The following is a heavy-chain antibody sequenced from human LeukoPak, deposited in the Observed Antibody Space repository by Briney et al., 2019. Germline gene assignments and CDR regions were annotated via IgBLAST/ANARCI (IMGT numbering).Heavy chain of an antibody. J-gene: IGHJ4*02. D-gene: IGHD5-18*01. Sequence: ASVKVSCKASGYSFTTYNINWVRQAPGQGLEWMGWMSTNSANSGYAQKLLGRATMTGDSSMSTAYLELSSLRSEDTAVYYCARGGFIYGYSYFDYWGQGTLVTVSS. CDR2: MSTNSANS. V-gene: IGHV1-8*01. CDR1: GYSFTTYN. CDR3: ARGGFIYGYSYFDY.